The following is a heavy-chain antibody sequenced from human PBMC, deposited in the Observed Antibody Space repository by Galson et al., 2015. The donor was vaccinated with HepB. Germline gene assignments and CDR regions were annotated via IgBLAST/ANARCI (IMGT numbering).Heavy chain of an antibody. CDR2: ISSSGSTI. Sequence: SLRLSCAASGFTFSDYYMSWIRQAPGKGLEWVSYISSSGSTIYYADSVKGRFTISRDNAKNSLYLQMNSLRAEDTAVYYYARDLYDYYYGMDVWGQGTTVTVSS. D-gene: IGHD3-16*01. V-gene: IGHV3-11*01. J-gene: IGHJ6*02. CDR3: ARDLYDYYYGMDV. CDR1: GFTFSDYY.